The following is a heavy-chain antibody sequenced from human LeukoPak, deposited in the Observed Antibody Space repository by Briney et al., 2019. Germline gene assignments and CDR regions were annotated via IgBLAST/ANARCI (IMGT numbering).Heavy chain of an antibody. J-gene: IGHJ2*01. V-gene: IGHV4-59*01. CDR2: IYYSGST. CDR1: GGSISPYY. Sequence: SETLSLTCTVSGGSISPYYWSWIRQPPGKGLEWIGSIYYSGSTYYNPSLKSRVTISVDTSKNQFSLKLSSVTAADTAVYYCARARLEGYFDLWGRGTLVTVSS. CDR3: ARARLEGYFDL. D-gene: IGHD1-1*01.